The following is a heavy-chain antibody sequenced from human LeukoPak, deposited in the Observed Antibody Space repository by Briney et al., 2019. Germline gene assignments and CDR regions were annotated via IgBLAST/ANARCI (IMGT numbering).Heavy chain of an antibody. CDR1: GFTFSAYG. J-gene: IGHJ4*02. Sequence: GGSLRLSCAASGFTFSAYGMHWVRQAPGKGLEWVALISYDGTNKYYADSVKGRFTISRDNFNNMLYLQMNSLRAEDTALYYCARAPYTTGRSFYFDSWGQGTLVTVSS. CDR2: ISYDGTNK. CDR3: ARAPYTTGRSFYFDS. D-gene: IGHD2-2*02. V-gene: IGHV3-30*03.